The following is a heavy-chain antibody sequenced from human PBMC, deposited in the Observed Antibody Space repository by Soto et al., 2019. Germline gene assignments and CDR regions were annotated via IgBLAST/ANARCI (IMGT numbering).Heavy chain of an antibody. J-gene: IGHJ6*02. CDR1: GGSISSYH. Sequence: SETLSLTCTVSGGSISSYHWSWIRQPPGKGLEWIGYIYYSGSTNYNPSLKSRVTISVDTFKNQFSLKLSSVTAADTAVYYCARDTGWIYGPDYSYGLDGWGQGLTVNVSS. D-gene: IGHD1-7*01. V-gene: IGHV4-59*01. CDR2: IYYSGST. CDR3: ARDTGWIYGPDYSYGLDG.